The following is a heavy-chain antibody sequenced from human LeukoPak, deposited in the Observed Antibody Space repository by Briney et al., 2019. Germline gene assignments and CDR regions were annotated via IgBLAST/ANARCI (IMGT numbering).Heavy chain of an antibody. Sequence: SESLSLTCTVSGGSISSSSYYWGWLRQPPGKGLEWIGSIYYSGTTYYNPSLKSRVTISVDTSKNQFSLKLRSVSRADTAVYYCARWYRGSYFDYGGQGTLVSVSS. CDR1: GGSISSSSYY. CDR2: IYYSGTT. D-gene: IGHD1-26*01. CDR3: ARWYRGSYFDY. V-gene: IGHV4-39*07. J-gene: IGHJ4*02.